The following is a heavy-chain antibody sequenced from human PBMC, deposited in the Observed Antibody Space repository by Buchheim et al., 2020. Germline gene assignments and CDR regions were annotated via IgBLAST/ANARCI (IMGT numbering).Heavy chain of an antibody. J-gene: IGHJ5*02. CDR3: AREYVGLVSVAHDDYYDSQYNWFDP. V-gene: IGHV3-33*01. CDR2: IWYDGSNK. D-gene: IGHD3-22*01. CDR1: GFTFSSYG. Sequence: QVQLVESGGGVVQPGRSLRLSCAASGFTFSSYGMHWVRQAPGKGLEWVAVIWYDGSNKYYADSVKGRFTISRDNSKNTLYLQMNSLRAEDTAVYYCAREYVGLVSVAHDDYYDSQYNWFDPWGQGTL.